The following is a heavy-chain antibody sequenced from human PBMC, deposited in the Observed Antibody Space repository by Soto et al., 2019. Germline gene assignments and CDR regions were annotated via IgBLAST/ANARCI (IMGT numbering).Heavy chain of an antibody. J-gene: IGHJ4*02. CDR1: GYTFTSYD. D-gene: IGHD5-18*01. CDR2: MNPNSGNT. CDR3: ARGLWDTAMVREKDY. V-gene: IGHV1-8*01. Sequence: ASGKVSCKASGYTFTSYDINWVRQATGQGLEWMGWMNPNSGNTGYAQKFQGRVTMTRNTSISTAYMELSSLRSEDTAVYYCARGLWDTAMVREKDYWGQGTLVTVSS.